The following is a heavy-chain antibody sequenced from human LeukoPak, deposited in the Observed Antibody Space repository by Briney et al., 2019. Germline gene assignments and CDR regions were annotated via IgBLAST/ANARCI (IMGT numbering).Heavy chain of an antibody. D-gene: IGHD4-17*01. V-gene: IGHV1-46*01. Sequence: ASVTVSCKASGYTFSKYYMTWVRQAPGQGLEWMGIITPSGDSTTYAQKFQGRITVTRDTSTSTAYMELSSLRPDDTAMYYCARCYYGDYESWLDFWGQGTLVTVSS. CDR2: ITPSGDST. CDR3: ARCYYGDYESWLDF. CDR1: GYTFSKYY. J-gene: IGHJ4*02.